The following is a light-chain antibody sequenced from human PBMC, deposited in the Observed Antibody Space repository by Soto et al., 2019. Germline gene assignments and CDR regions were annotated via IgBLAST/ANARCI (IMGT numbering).Light chain of an antibody. J-gene: IGKJ4*01. CDR3: QQYAGPSRT. V-gene: IGKV3-20*01. CDR2: GAS. Sequence: EIVLTQSPGTLSLSPGEGATLSCRASQSVSSSYLAWYQQKPGQAPTLLIYGASNSAAGIPDRFSGSGSGTDFTLTISRLEAEDFAVYYCQQYAGPSRTFGRGTKVDIK. CDR1: QSVSSSY.